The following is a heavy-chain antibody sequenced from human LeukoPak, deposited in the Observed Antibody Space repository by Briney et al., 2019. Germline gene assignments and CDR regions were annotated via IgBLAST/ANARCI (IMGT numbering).Heavy chain of an antibody. CDR1: EYTFTGFY. D-gene: IGHD3-10*01. Sequence: ASVRVSCKASEYTFTGFYFHWVRQAPGQGLEWMGWINPNSGTTNYAQNFQGRVTMTRDTSISTAYMELSRLRSDDTAVYYCARGARGVSDGWFDPWGQGTLVTVSS. CDR2: INPNSGTT. J-gene: IGHJ5*02. CDR3: ARGARGVSDGWFDP. V-gene: IGHV1-2*02.